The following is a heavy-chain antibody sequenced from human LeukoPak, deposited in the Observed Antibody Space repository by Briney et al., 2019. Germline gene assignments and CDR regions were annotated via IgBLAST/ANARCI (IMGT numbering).Heavy chain of an antibody. CDR1: GFTFSSYW. V-gene: IGHV3-7*02. Sequence: QSGGSLRLFCAASGFTFSSYWMSWVRQAPGKGLEWVANIKQDGSEKYYVDSVKGRFTISRDNAKNSLCLQMNSLRAEDTAVYYCAVGVYYFDYWGQGTLVTVSS. J-gene: IGHJ4*02. CDR3: AVGVYYFDY. CDR2: IKQDGSEK. D-gene: IGHD2-8*01.